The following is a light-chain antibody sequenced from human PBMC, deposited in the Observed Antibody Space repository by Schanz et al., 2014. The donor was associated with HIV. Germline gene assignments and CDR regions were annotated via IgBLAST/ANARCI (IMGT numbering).Light chain of an antibody. Sequence: DIQMTQSPSTLSASVGDRVIITCRASQSISSWLAWYQHKPGKAPKLLIYKASSLESGVPSRFSGSGFGTEFTLTISSLQPDDFATYYCQQSNTFPYTFGQGTKLEIK. J-gene: IGKJ2*01. CDR3: QQSNTFPYT. V-gene: IGKV1-5*03. CDR2: KAS. CDR1: QSISSW.